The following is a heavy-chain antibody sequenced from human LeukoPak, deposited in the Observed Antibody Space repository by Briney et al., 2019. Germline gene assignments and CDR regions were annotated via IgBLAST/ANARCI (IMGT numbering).Heavy chain of an antibody. CDR2: ISGSGGST. J-gene: IGHJ6*03. CDR3: AKGTHYYYYYMDV. Sequence: GGFLRLSCAASGFTFSSYAMSWVRQAPGKGLEWVSAISGSGGSTYYADSVKGRFTISRDNSKNTLYLQMNSLRAEDTAVYYCAKGTHYYYYYMDVWGKGTTVTVSS. V-gene: IGHV3-23*01. CDR1: GFTFSSYA.